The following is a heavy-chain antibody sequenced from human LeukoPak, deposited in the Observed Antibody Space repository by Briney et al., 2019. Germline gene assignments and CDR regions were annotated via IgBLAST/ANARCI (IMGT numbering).Heavy chain of an antibody. J-gene: IGHJ4*02. Sequence: ASVKVSCKASGYTFTSYDINWVRQATGQGLEWMGWVNPNSGNTGYAQKFQGRVTMTRNTSISTAYMELSSLRSEDTAVYYCAKGASRVTYFDYWGQGTLVTVSS. CDR3: AKGASRVTYFDY. CDR1: GYTFTSYD. CDR2: VNPNSGNT. V-gene: IGHV1-8*01. D-gene: IGHD4-17*01.